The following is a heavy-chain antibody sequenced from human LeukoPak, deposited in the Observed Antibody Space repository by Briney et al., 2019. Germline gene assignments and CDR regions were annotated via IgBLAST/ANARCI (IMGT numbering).Heavy chain of an antibody. V-gene: IGHV3-48*03. D-gene: IGHD6-6*01. Sequence: GGSLRLSYAASGFTFSTYEMNWVRQAPGKGLEWLSYISSSGNTIFYADSVKGRFTISRDNAKNSLYLQMNGLRAEDTAVYYCARDSSSSWVYWGQGTLVTVSS. CDR2: ISSSGNTI. J-gene: IGHJ4*02. CDR3: ARDSSSSWVY. CDR1: GFTFSTYE.